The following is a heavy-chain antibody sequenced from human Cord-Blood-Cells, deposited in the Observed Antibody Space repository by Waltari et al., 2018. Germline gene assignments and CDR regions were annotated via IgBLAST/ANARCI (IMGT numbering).Heavy chain of an antibody. Sequence: QVQLQESGPGLVKPSETLSLTCTVSGGSISSHYWSWIRQPPGKGLEWIGYIYYSGSTNYNPSLKSRVPISVDTSKNQFSLKLSSVTAADTAVYYCASITGTTFAFDIWGQGTMVTVSS. D-gene: IGHD1-7*01. CDR1: GGSISSHY. CDR3: ASITGTTFAFDI. CDR2: IYYSGST. J-gene: IGHJ3*02. V-gene: IGHV4-59*11.